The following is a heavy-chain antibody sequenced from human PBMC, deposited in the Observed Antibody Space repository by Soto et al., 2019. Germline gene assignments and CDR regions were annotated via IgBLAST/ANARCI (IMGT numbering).Heavy chain of an antibody. V-gene: IGHV3-23*01. CDR2: ISGSGGST. CDR1: GFTFSSYA. D-gene: IGHD6-13*01. Sequence: EVQLLESGGGLVQPGGSLRLSCAASGFTFSSYAMSWVRQAPGKGLEWVSAISGSGGSTYYADSVKGRFTISRDNSKNTVDLQMNSLGAEDTAVYYCAYSSTPFDYWGQGTLVTVSS. CDR3: AYSSTPFDY. J-gene: IGHJ4*02.